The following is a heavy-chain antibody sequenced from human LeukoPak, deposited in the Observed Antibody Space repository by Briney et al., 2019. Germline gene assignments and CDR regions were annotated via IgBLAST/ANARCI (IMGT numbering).Heavy chain of an antibody. J-gene: IGHJ3*02. D-gene: IGHD3-3*01. CDR1: GFTFSSYA. CDR3: AEGLRFLEWLSNDAFDI. V-gene: IGHV3-23*01. Sequence: GGSLRLSCAASGFTFSSYAMSWVRQAPGKGLEWVSAISGSGGSTYYADSVKGRFTISRDNSKNTLYLQMNSLRAEDTAVYYCAEGLRFLEWLSNDAFDIWGQGTMVTVSS. CDR2: ISGSGGST.